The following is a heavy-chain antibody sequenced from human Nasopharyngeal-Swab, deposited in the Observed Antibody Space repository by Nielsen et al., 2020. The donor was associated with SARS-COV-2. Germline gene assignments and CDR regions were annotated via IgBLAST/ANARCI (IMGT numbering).Heavy chain of an antibody. CDR2: IGSIGDT. CDR3: ARAYGDTPYFYGVDV. CDR1: GFIFSTYD. D-gene: IGHD4-17*01. J-gene: IGHJ6*02. V-gene: IGHV3-13*04. Sequence: GESLKISCAASGFIFSTYDMHWVRQSTGKGPEWVSTIGSIGDTYYPGSVKGRFTISREDAKNSLYLQMNNLRAEDTAVYFCARAYGDTPYFYGVDVWGQGTTVTVSS.